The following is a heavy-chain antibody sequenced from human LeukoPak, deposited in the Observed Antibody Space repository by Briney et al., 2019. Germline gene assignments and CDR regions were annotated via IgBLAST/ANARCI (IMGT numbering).Heavy chain of an antibody. Sequence: ASVKVSCKASGYTFTSNGISWVRQAPGQGLEWMGWISAYNGNTNYAQKLQGRVTMTTYTSTSTAYMELRSLRSDDTAVYYCAREGDLYSASYYVDYWGQGPLVTVSS. CDR3: AREGDLYSASYYVDY. V-gene: IGHV1-18*01. CDR2: ISAYNGNT. D-gene: IGHD1-26*01. J-gene: IGHJ4*02. CDR1: GYTFTSNG.